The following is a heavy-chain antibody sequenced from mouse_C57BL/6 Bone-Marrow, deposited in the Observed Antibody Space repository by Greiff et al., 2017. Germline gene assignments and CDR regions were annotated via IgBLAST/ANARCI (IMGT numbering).Heavy chain of an antibody. CDR2: ISTYYGDA. J-gene: IGHJ4*01. V-gene: IGHV1-67*01. CDR3: ARIIYYRAMDY. Sequence: QVQLQQSGPELVRPGVSVKLSCKGSGYTFTDYAMHWVKQSHAKSLAWIGVISTYYGDASYNQKFKDKVTMTVDKSSSTAYMELARLTSEDSAVYYCARIIYYRAMDYWGQGTSVTVSS. CDR1: GYTFTDYA. D-gene: IGHD1-1*01.